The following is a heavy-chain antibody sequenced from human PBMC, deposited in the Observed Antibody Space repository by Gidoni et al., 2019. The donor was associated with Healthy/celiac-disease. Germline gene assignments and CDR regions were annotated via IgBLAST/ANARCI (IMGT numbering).Heavy chain of an antibody. CDR3: AREGEYSSLDY. CDR1: GFTFSSYG. J-gene: IGHJ4*02. D-gene: IGHD6-6*01. CDR2: IWYDGSNK. Sequence: QVQLVESGGGVVQPGRSLRLSCAASGFTFSSYGMHWVRQAPGKGLGWVAVIWYDGSNKYYADSVKGRFTISRDNSKNTLYLQMNSLRAEDTAVYYCAREGEYSSLDYWGQGTLVTVSS. V-gene: IGHV3-33*01.